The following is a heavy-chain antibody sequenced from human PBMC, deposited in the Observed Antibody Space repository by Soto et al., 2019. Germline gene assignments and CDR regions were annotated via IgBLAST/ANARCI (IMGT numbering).Heavy chain of an antibody. Sequence: QVQLVQSGAEVKKPGASVGISCRASGYSFTSTYVHWVRQAPGQGPEWMGIINPAGGTTYYAQKFQGRLTITSDTSTDTVFMDLNDLTSEDTAVYFCALKVVTYYDNWGQGTLLTVSS. D-gene: IGHD2-21*02. CDR2: INPAGGTT. J-gene: IGHJ4*02. CDR3: ALKVVTYYDN. CDR1: GYSFTSTY. V-gene: IGHV1-46*01.